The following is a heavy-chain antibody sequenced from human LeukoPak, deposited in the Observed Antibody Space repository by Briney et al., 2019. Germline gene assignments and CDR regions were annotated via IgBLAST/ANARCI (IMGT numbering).Heavy chain of an antibody. CDR1: GFTFSSYG. J-gene: IGHJ6*03. CDR3: ATSDFWSGYPLGYYYYMDV. CDR2: IKQDGSDK. Sequence: GGSLRLSCAASGFTFSSYGMHWVRQAPGKGLEWVGNIKQDGSDKNYMDSVKGRFTISRDNTKNSVYLHMNSLRAEDTAVYYCATSDFWSGYPLGYYYYMDVWGKGTTVTVSS. V-gene: IGHV3-7*01. D-gene: IGHD3-3*01.